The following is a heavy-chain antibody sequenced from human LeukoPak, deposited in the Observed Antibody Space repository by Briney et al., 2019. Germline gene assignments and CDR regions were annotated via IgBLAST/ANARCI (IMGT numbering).Heavy chain of an antibody. Sequence: NPSETLSLTCTVSGGSITSNHWSWVRQPPGKGLEWIGQVHHSGGTSHNPSLRSRVTISIDKSENQFSLKLNSVTAADTAVYYCARHGGHYQSDDWGQGTLVTVSS. V-gene: IGHV4-4*02. J-gene: IGHJ4*02. CDR1: GGSITSNH. CDR3: ARHGGHYQSDD. D-gene: IGHD2-21*01. CDR2: VHHSGGT.